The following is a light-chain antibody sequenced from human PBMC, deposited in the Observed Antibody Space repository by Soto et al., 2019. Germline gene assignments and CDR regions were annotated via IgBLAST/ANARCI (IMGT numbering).Light chain of an antibody. CDR2: DAS. J-gene: IGKJ4*01. CDR3: QQSSNWPLT. Sequence: EIVLTQSPATLSLSPGERATLSCRASQSVSSCLAWYQQKPVQAPRLLIYDASNRATGIPARFSGSGSGTDFTLTISSLEPEDFAVYYCQQSSNWPLTFGGGTKVEIK. V-gene: IGKV3-11*01. CDR1: QSVSSC.